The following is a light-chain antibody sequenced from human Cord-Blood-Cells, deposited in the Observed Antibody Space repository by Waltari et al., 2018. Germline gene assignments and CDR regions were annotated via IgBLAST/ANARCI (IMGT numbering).Light chain of an antibody. CDR1: SSDVGGYNY. Sequence: QAALTPPRSVSGSPGQSVTISCPGTSSDVGGYNYVSWYQQHPSKAPKLMIYDVSKRPSGVPDRFSGSKSGNTASLTISGLQAEDEADYYCCSYAGSYTYWVFGGGTKLTVL. CDR2: DVS. V-gene: IGLV2-11*01. CDR3: CSYAGSYTYWV. J-gene: IGLJ3*02.